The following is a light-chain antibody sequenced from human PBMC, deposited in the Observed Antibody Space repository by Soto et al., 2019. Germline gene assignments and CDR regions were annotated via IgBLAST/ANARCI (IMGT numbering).Light chain of an antibody. V-gene: IGLV2-14*03. CDR2: EVS. CDR3: SSYTASSTLL. Sequence: QSVLTQPASVSGSPGQSITISCTGTSSDVGGYNYVSWSQQHPGKAPKLLISEVSNRPSGVSNRFSGSKSGNTASLTISGLQADDEADYYCSSYTASSTLLFGTGTKVPVL. CDR1: SSDVGGYNY. J-gene: IGLJ1*01.